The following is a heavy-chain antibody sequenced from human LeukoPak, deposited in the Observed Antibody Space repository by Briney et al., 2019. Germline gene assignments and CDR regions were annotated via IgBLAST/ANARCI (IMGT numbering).Heavy chain of an antibody. J-gene: IGHJ5*02. V-gene: IGHV3-74*01. Sequence: GGSLRLSCAASGFTFSSYWMHWVRQAPGKGPVWVSRVDVHGQGTAYADSVKGRFTISRDNAKNTLSLQMNSLSAEDTAVYYCARSNYDSTTFYYRLDLWGQGTLVTVSS. CDR2: VDVHGQGT. D-gene: IGHD2/OR15-2a*01. CDR1: GFTFSSYW. CDR3: ARSNYDSTTFYYRLDL.